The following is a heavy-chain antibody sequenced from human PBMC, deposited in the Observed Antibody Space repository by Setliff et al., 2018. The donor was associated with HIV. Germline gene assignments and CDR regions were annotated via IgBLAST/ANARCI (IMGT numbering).Heavy chain of an antibody. CDR2: VDHSGKS. Sequence: SETLSLTCAVYGGSLSSFSWTWIRQAPGKGLEWIGEVDHSGKSKENPSLRSRVSISVDTSKNQFYLKMRSVTATDMAFYYCARGVPTHYYGPDNWFDPWSQGTLVTVSS. J-gene: IGHJ5*02. CDR3: ARGVPTHYYGPDNWFDP. V-gene: IGHV4-34*01. CDR1: GGSLSSFS. D-gene: IGHD3-10*01.